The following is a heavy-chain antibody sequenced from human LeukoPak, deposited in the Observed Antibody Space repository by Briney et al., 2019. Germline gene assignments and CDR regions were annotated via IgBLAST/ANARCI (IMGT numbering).Heavy chain of an antibody. D-gene: IGHD3-10*01. J-gene: IGHJ6*02. Sequence: PGGSLRLSCSASGFTFSSYAMHWVRQAPGKGLEYVSAISSNGGSTYYADSVKGRFTISRDNAKNSLYLQMNSLRAEDTAVYYCARGRYYYGSWYMDVWGQGTTVTVSS. CDR2: ISSNGGST. CDR1: GFTFSSYA. CDR3: ARGRYYYGSWYMDV. V-gene: IGHV3-64*04.